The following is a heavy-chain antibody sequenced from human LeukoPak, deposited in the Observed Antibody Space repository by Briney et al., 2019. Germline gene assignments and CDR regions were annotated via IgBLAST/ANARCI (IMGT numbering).Heavy chain of an antibody. D-gene: IGHD5-24*01. CDR1: GYSFTSYW. CDR2: IYPGDSNT. Sequence: GESLKISCKASGYSFTSYWIGWVRQMPGKGLEWMGIIYPGDSNTRYSPSFQGQVTISADKSITTAYLQWRSLKAADTAMYYCARFMASGLSGPNWFDPWGQGTLVTVSS. CDR3: ARFMASGLSGPNWFDP. J-gene: IGHJ5*02. V-gene: IGHV5-51*01.